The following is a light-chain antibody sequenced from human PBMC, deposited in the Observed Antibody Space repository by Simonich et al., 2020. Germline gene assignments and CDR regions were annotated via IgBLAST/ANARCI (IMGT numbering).Light chain of an antibody. V-gene: IGKV4-1*01. Sequence: DIVMTQSPDSLAVSLGERATINCKSSQSVLYSSNNKNYLAWYQQKPGQPPKLLIYWESTRESGVPDRFRGSGSGTDFTLTISSLQAEDVAVYYCQQYYSTPTWTFGQGTKVEIK. CDR1: QSVLYSSNNKNY. CDR3: QQYYSTPTWT. J-gene: IGKJ1*01. CDR2: WES.